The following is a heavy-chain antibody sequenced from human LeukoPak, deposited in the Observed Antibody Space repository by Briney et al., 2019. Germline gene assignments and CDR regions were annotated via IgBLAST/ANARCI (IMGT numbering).Heavy chain of an antibody. CDR3: AKESRGYSPPFDY. CDR2: IRSKANSYAT. D-gene: IGHD5-18*01. Sequence: HPGGSLRLSCAASGFTFSGSAMHWVRQASGKGLEWVGRIRSKANSYATTYAASVKGRFTISRDDSKNTAYLQMNSLKTEDTAVYYCAKESRGYSPPFDYWGQGTLVTVSS. J-gene: IGHJ4*02. CDR1: GFTFSGSA. V-gene: IGHV3-73*01.